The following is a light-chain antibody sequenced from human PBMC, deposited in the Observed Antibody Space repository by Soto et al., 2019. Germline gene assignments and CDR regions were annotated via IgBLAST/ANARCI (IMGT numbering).Light chain of an antibody. V-gene: IGLV1-40*01. CDR1: SSNIGAGYD. Sequence: QSVLTQPPSVSGAPGQRVTISCTGSSSNIGAGYDVHWYQQLPGTAPKLLIYGNSNRPSGVPDRFSGPKSGTSASLAITGLQAEDEADYYCQPYDSSLSVVFGGGTKVTVL. CDR3: QPYDSSLSVV. CDR2: GNS. J-gene: IGLJ2*01.